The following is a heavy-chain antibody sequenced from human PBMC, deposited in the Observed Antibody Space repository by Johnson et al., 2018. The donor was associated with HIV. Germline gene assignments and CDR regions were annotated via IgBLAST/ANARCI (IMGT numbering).Heavy chain of an antibody. CDR3: ARERDYGSGALDV. D-gene: IGHD3-10*01. CDR1: GFTFSSYA. CDR2: ISGSGGST. J-gene: IGHJ3*01. Sequence: VQLVESGGGLVKPGGSLRLSCAASGFTFSSYAMSWVRQAPGKGLEWVSAISGSGGSTYYADSVKGRFTISRDNSKNTLYLQMNSLRAEDTAVYYGARERDYGSGALDVWGQGTMVTVSS. V-gene: IGHV3-23*04.